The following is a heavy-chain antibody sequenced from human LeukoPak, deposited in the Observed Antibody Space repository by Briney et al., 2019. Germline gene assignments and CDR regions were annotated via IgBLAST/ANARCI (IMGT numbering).Heavy chain of an antibody. Sequence: HSGRSLRLSCAASGFTFSIYTFHWVRQTPGKGLEWVALISYDGSVESYAESVEGRFTISRDDSKHTLYLQMNSLRPEDTAVYYCAREGLIPAVNTPLSAFDIWGQGTMVTVSS. CDR2: ISYDGSVE. CDR1: GFTFSIYT. D-gene: IGHD2-21*01. V-gene: IGHV3-30*04. J-gene: IGHJ3*02. CDR3: AREGLIPAVNTPLSAFDI.